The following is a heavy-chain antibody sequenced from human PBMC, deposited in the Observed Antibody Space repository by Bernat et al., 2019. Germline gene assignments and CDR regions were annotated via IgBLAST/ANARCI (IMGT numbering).Heavy chain of an antibody. J-gene: IGHJ3*02. V-gene: IGHV4-39*01. CDR2: IYYSGST. Sequence: QLQLQESGPGLVKPSETLSLTCTVSGGSISSSSYYWGWIRQPPGKGLEWIGSIYYSGSTYYNPSLKSRVTISVDTSKNQFYLKLSSVTAADTAVYYCARREDDYVWGSYRSYAFDIWGQGTMVTVSS. D-gene: IGHD3-16*02. CDR3: ARREDDYVWGSYRSYAFDI. CDR1: GGSISSSSYY.